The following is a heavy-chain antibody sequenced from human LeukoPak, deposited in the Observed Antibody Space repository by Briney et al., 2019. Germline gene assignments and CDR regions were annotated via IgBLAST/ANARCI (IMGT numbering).Heavy chain of an antibody. V-gene: IGHV3-30*01. D-gene: IGHD2-2*01. Sequence: DSVKGRFTISRDNSKNTQYLQMNSLRAEDTAVYYCARGKLGYCSSTSCPAFDYWGQGTLVTVSS. J-gene: IGHJ4*02. CDR3: ARGKLGYCSSTSCPAFDY.